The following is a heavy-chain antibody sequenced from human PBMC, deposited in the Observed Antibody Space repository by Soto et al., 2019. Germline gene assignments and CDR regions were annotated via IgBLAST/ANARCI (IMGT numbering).Heavy chain of an antibody. CDR3: ARVYISDCRGGSCYWVYRYFDY. D-gene: IGHD2-15*01. Sequence: QVQLVQSGAEVKKPGASVKVSCKASGYTFTDYYVHWVRQAPGQGLEWMGWINPNSGGTNYAQKFQGRVTMTSDTAVSTAYLALSRLRSDDTAVYYCARVYISDCRGGSCYWVYRYFDYGGQGTLVTVSS. J-gene: IGHJ4*02. V-gene: IGHV1-2*02. CDR1: GYTFTDYY. CDR2: INPNSGGT.